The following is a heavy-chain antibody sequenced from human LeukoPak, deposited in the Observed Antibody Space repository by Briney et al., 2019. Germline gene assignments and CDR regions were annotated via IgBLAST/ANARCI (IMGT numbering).Heavy chain of an antibody. CDR1: GFTFDDYA. CDR2: ISWNSGSI. V-gene: IGHV3-9*03. J-gene: IGHJ5*02. CDR3: AKARGLAAAGFDP. Sequence: GGSLRLSCAASGFTFDDYAMHWVRQAPGKALEWVSGISWNSGSIGYADSVKGRFTISRDNAKNSLYLQMNSLRAEDMALYYCAKARGLAAAGFDPWGQGTLVTVSS. D-gene: IGHD6-13*01.